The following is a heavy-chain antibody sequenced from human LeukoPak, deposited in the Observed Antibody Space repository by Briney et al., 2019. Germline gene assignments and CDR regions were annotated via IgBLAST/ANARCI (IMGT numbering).Heavy chain of an antibody. CDR1: GFTFSSYT. D-gene: IGHD2-2*01. CDR2: VSGSGGNI. CDR3: AASLPNIVVVPATKGPFGY. Sequence: GGSLRLSCAASGFTFSSYTMSWVRQAPGKGLEWVSGVSGSGGNIHYADSVKGRFTISRDNSKNTLYLQMNSLRAEDTAVYYCAASLPNIVVVPATKGPFGYWGQGALVTVSS. J-gene: IGHJ4*02. V-gene: IGHV3-23*01.